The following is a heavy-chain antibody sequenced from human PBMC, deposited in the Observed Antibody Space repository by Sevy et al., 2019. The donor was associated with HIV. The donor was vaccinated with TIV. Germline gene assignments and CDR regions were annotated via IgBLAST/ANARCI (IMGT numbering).Heavy chain of an antibody. D-gene: IGHD6-6*01. CDR1: GFTIDRYA. CDR3: AKGSAPSRPYYFEY. CDR2: ITNSGSDT. J-gene: IGHJ4*02. Sequence: GGSLRLSCAASGFTIDRYAMTWVRQAPGKGLEWVSAITNSGSDTYHADSVKGRFTISRENSKNTLYLQMNSLTDEDTAVYYCAKGSAPSRPYYFEYWGQGTLVTVSS. V-gene: IGHV3-23*01.